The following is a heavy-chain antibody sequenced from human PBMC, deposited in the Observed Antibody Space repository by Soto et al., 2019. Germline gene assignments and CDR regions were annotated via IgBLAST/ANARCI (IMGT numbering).Heavy chain of an antibody. Sequence: PGGSLRLSCAASGFTFSSYAMSWVRQAPGKGLEWVSAISGSGGSTYYADSVKGRFTISRDNSKNTLYLQMNSLRAEDTAVYYCSKDRVATIEIDYWGQGTLVPVSS. CDR1: GFTFSSYA. CDR2: ISGSGGST. CDR3: SKDRVATIEIDY. J-gene: IGHJ4*02. V-gene: IGHV3-23*01. D-gene: IGHD5-12*01.